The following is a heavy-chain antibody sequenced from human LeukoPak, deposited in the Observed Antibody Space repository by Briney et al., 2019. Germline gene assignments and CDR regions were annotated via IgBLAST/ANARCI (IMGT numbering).Heavy chain of an antibody. CDR3: ARACGSSWYFWFDP. D-gene: IGHD6-13*01. Sequence: SETLSLTCTVSGGSISSYYWSWIRQPPGKGLEWIGYIHYDGNTNYNPSLKSRVTISEDTSKNQCSLKLTSVTAADTAVYYCARACGSSWYFWFDPWGQGTLVTVSS. V-gene: IGHV4-59*01. CDR2: IHYDGNT. CDR1: GGSISSYY. J-gene: IGHJ5*02.